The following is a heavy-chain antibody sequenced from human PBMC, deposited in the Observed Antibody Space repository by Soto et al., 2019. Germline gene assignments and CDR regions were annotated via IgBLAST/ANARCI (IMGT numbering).Heavy chain of an antibody. Sequence: GGSLRLSCAASGLIFTRYSMNWVRQAPGKGLEWVSSISSTTNYIYYGDSMKGRFTISRDNAKNSLYLEMNSLRAEDTAVYYCARESEDLTSNFDYWGQGTLVTVSS. CDR1: GLIFTRYS. CDR2: ISSTTNYI. CDR3: ARESEDLTSNFDY. J-gene: IGHJ4*02. V-gene: IGHV3-21*06.